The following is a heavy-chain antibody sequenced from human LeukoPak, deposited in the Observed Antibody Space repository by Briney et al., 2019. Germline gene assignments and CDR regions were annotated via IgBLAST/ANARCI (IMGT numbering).Heavy chain of an antibody. J-gene: IGHJ4*02. V-gene: IGHV3-48*02. CDR2: ITSISSNI. CDR1: GFTFSSYS. Sequence: GGSLRLSCAASGFTFSSYSMNWVRQAPGKGLEWLSYITSISSNIYYADSVKGRFTISRDNAKNSLYLQMNSLRDEDTALYYCVRSKTYFFEYWGQGALVTVSS. D-gene: IGHD1-26*01. CDR3: VRSKTYFFEY.